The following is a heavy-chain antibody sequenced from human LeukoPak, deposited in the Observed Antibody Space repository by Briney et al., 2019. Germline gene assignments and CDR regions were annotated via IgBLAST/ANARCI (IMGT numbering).Heavy chain of an antibody. V-gene: IGHV4-59*08. J-gene: IGHJ2*01. CDR2: IYYGGST. CDR1: GGSISSYY. D-gene: IGHD3-22*01. CDR3: ARHVKGYYYDSTRPRYFDL. Sequence: PSETLSLTCTVSGGSISSYYWSWIRQPPGKGLEWIGYIYYGGSTNYNPSLKSRVTISVDTSKNQFSLKLSSVTAADTAVYYRARHVKGYYYDSTRPRYFDLWGRGTLVTVSS.